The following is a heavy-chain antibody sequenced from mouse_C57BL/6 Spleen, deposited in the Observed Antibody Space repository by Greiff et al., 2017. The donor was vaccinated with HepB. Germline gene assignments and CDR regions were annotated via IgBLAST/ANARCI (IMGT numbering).Heavy chain of an antibody. V-gene: IGHV5-9-1*02. D-gene: IGHD1-1*01. Sequence: EVQGVESGEGLVKPGGSLKLSCAASGFTFSSYAMSWVRQTPEKRLEWVAYISSGGDYIYYADTVKGRFTISRDNARNTLYLQMSSLKSEDTAMYYCTRAGYYGSSSYYYAMDYWGQGTSVTVSS. CDR2: ISSGGDYI. CDR1: GFTFSSYA. CDR3: TRAGYYGSSSYYYAMDY. J-gene: IGHJ4*01.